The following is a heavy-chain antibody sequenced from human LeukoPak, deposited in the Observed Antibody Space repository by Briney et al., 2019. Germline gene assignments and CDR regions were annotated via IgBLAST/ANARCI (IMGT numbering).Heavy chain of an antibody. CDR2: ISSSGSAI. D-gene: IGHD2-15*01. CDR3: ASKGGFDD. Sequence: GGSLRLSCAASGFSFSSYEMNWVRQAPGQGLELVSYISSSGSAIFYADSVKGRFTISRDNAKNSLFLQMNSLRAEDTAFYYCASKGGFDDWGQGTLVTVSS. J-gene: IGHJ4*02. V-gene: IGHV3-48*03. CDR1: GFSFSSYE.